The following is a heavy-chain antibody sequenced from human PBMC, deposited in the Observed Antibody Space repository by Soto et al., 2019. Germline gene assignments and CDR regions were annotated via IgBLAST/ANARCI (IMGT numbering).Heavy chain of an antibody. J-gene: IGHJ5*02. CDR3: ARERYDICHNWFDP. Sequence: LSLTCNVSGGSISSYYWSWIRQPAGKGLEWIGRIYTSGSTNYNPSLKSRVTMSVDTSKNQFSLKLSSVTAADTAVYYCARERYDICHNWFDPWGQGTLVTLS. D-gene: IGHD3-9*01. CDR2: IYTSGST. CDR1: GGSISSYY. V-gene: IGHV4-4*07.